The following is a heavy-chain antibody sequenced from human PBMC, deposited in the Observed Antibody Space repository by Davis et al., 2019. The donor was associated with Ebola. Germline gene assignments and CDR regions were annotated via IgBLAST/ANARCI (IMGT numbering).Heavy chain of an antibody. Sequence: GESLKISCAASGFTFSSYAMSWVRQAPGKGLEWVSAISGSGGSTYYADSVKGRLTISRDNSKNTLYLQMNSLRAEDTAVYYCAKSGGFDFWSGYYNWFDPWGQGTLVTVSS. J-gene: IGHJ5*02. CDR2: ISGSGGST. V-gene: IGHV3-23*01. D-gene: IGHD3-3*01. CDR1: GFTFSSYA. CDR3: AKSGGFDFWSGYYNWFDP.